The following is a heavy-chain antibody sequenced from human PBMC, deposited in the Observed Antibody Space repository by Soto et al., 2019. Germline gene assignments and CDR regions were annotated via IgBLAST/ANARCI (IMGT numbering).Heavy chain of an antibody. V-gene: IGHV4-39*01. J-gene: IGHJ4*02. Sequence: QLQLQESGPGLVKPAGTLSLTCTVSGGSISSRDYWWGWIRQPPGKGLEWIGSIYYTGSTYYNPSLKSRVIISVDTSKNQFSLRLSSVTAADTAVYYCARQIGRGSWSLDHWGQGTLVTVSS. CDR1: GGSISSRDYW. D-gene: IGHD6-13*01. CDR2: IYYTGST. CDR3: ARQIGRGSWSLDH.